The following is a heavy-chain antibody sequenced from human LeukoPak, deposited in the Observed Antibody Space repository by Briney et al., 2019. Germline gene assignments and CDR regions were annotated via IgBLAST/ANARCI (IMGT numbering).Heavy chain of an antibody. J-gene: IGHJ6*02. Sequence: SETLSLTCTVSGGSISSSSYYWGWIRQPPGKGLEWIGSIYYSGSTYYNPSLKSRVTISVDTSKNQFSLKLSSVTAADTAVYYCARFLIAAAGYYYYGMDVWGQGTTVTVSS. CDR3: ARFLIAAAGYYYYGMDV. V-gene: IGHV4-39*07. CDR1: GGSISSSSYY. CDR2: IYYSGST. D-gene: IGHD6-13*01.